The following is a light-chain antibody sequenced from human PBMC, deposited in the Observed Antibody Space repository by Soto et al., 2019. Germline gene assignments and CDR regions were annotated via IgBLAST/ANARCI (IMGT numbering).Light chain of an antibody. CDR2: LGS. V-gene: IGKV2-28*01. J-gene: IGKJ2*01. CDR3: MQALQTPPYT. CDR1: QSLLHSNGYNY. Sequence: DIVMTQSPLSLPVTPGEPASISCRSSQSLLHSNGYNYLDWYLQKPGQSPQLLIYLGSNRASAVPDSFSGSRSGTDFTLKISRVEAEDVGVYYCMQALQTPPYTFGKGTKLEIK.